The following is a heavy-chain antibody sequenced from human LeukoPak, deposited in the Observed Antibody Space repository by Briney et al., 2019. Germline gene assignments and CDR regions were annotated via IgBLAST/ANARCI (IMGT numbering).Heavy chain of an antibody. CDR3: ARRKGSGSYYPKGNYYYYGMDV. J-gene: IGHJ6*02. CDR1: GYSFTSYW. V-gene: IGHV5-51*01. D-gene: IGHD3-10*01. Sequence: GESLKISCKGSGYSFTSYWIGWVRQMPGKGLEWMGIIYPGDSDTRYSPSFQGQVTISADKSISTAYLQWSSLKASDTAMYYCARRKGSGSYYPKGNYYYYGMDVWGQGTTVTVSS. CDR2: IYPGDSDT.